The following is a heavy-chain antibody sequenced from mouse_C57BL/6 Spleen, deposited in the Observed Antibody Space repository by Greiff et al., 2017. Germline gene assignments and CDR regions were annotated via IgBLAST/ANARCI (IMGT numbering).Heavy chain of an antibody. D-gene: IGHD1-1*01. CDR2: INPSSGYT. CDR3: ARRTTVVANYAMDY. J-gene: IGHJ4*01. CDR1: GYTFTSYT. Sequence: QVQLQQSGAELARPGASVKMSCKASGYTFTSYTMHWVKQRPGQGLEWIGYINPSSGYTKYNQKFKNKATLTADKSSSTAYMQLSSLTSEDSAVYYCARRTTVVANYAMDYWGQGTSVTGSS. V-gene: IGHV1-4*01.